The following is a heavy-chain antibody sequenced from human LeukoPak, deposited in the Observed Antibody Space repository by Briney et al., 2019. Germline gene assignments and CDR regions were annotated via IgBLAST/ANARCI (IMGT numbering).Heavy chain of an antibody. CDR3: ARGWSSGFGDY. CDR2: IYYSGST. V-gene: IGHV4-61*01. D-gene: IGHD6-19*01. Sequence: SETLSLTCTVSGGSVSSGSYYWSWIRQPPGKGLEWIGYIYYSGSTNYNPSLKSRVTISVDTSKNQFSLKLSSVTAADTAVYYCARGWSSGFGDYWGQGTLVTVSS. J-gene: IGHJ4*02. CDR1: GGSVSSGSYY.